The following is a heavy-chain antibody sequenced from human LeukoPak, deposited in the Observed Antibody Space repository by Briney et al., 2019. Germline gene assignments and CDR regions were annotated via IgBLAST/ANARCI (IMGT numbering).Heavy chain of an antibody. CDR1: GYTFTNYW. V-gene: IGHV5-51*01. J-gene: IGHJ3*02. CDR3: ARRYYYDSSGYSGAFDI. CDR2: IYPDDSDT. Sequence: GESLKISCEASGYTFTNYWIGWVRQMPGKGLEWMGIIYPDDSDTKYSPSFQGQVTISADKSISTAYLQWSSLKAADTAMYYCARRYYYDSSGYSGAFDIWGQGTMVTVSS. D-gene: IGHD3-22*01.